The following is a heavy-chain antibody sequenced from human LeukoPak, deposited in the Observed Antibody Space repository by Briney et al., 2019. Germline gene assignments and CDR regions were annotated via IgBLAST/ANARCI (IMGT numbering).Heavy chain of an antibody. CDR3: AREEGLRYFDWLFRY. CDR2: ISAYNGNT. D-gene: IGHD3-9*01. CDR1: GYTFTSYG. V-gene: IGHV1-18*01. J-gene: IGHJ4*02. Sequence: ASVTVSCKASGYTFTSYGISWVRQAPGQGLEWMGWISAYNGNTNYAQKLQGRVTMTTDTSTSTAYMELSSLRSEDTAVYYCAREEGLRYFDWLFRYWGQGTLVTVSS.